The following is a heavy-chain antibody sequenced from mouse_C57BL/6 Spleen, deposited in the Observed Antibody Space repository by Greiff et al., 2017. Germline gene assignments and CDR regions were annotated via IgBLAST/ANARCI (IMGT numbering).Heavy chain of an antibody. Sequence: LMKPGASVKLSCKASGYTFTEYTIHWVKQRSGQGLEWIGWFYPGSGSIKYNEKFKDKATLTADKSSSTVYMELSRLTSEDSAVYFCARHEGETAQAAWFAYWGQGTLVTVSA. CDR1: GYTFTEYT. D-gene: IGHD3-2*02. J-gene: IGHJ3*01. CDR3: ARHEGETAQAAWFAY. CDR2: FYPGSGSI. V-gene: IGHV1-62-2*01.